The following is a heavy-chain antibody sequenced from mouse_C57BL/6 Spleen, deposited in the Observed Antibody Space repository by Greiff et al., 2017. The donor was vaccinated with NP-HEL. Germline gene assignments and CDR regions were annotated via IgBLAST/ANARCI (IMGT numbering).Heavy chain of an antibody. Sequence: VKLQESGAELARPGASVKLSCKASGYTFTSYGISWVKQRTGPGLEWIGEIYPRSGNTYYNEKFKGKATLTADKSSSTAYMELRSLTSEDSAVYFCARGIYYGNYNYFDYWGQGTTLTVSS. D-gene: IGHD2-1*01. CDR1: GYTFTSYG. CDR3: ARGIYYGNYNYFDY. CDR2: IYPRSGNT. J-gene: IGHJ2*01. V-gene: IGHV1-81*01.